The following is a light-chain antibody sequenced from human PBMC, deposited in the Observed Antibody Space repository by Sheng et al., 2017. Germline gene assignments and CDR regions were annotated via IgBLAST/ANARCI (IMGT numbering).Light chain of an antibody. CDR2: GAS. Sequence: EIVLTQSPGTLSLSPGERATLSCRASQSVSSNVAWYQQKPGLAPRLLIYGASSRATGLPARLSGSGSGTEFTLTISSLQSEDFAVYYCQQYDKWPLTFGGGTKVEIK. V-gene: IGKV3-15*01. CDR3: QQYDKWPLT. CDR1: QSVSSN. J-gene: IGKJ4*01.